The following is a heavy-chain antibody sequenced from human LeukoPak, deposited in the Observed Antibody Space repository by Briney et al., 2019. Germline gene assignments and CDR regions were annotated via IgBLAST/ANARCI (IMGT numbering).Heavy chain of an antibody. J-gene: IGHJ4*02. CDR2: INHSGST. V-gene: IGHV4-34*01. CDR3: ARARGNPNAFDY. Sequence: TSETLSLTCAVYGGSFSGYYWSWIRQPPGKGLEWIGEINHSGSTNYNPSLKSRVTISVDTSKNQFSLKLSSVTAADTAVYYCARARGNPNAFDYWGKGPLAT. CDR1: GGSFSGYY.